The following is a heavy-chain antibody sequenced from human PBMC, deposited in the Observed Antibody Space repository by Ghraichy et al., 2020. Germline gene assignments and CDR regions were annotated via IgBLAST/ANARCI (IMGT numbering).Heavy chain of an antibody. D-gene: IGHD2-15*01. CDR3: AREKGYCSGGSCYPYYYGMDV. Sequence: SETLSLTCAVSGGSISSSNWWSWVRQPPGKGLEWIGEIYHSGSTNYNPSLKSRVTISVDKSKNQFSLKLSSVTAADTAVYYCAREKGYCSGGSCYPYYYGMDVWGQGTTVTVSS. CDR1: GGSISSSNW. CDR2: IYHSGST. J-gene: IGHJ6*02. V-gene: IGHV4-4*02.